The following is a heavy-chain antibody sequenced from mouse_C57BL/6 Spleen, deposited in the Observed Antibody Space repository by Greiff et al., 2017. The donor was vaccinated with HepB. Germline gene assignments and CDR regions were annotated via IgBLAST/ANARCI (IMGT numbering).Heavy chain of an antibody. CDR3: AYINSLYAMDY. D-gene: IGHD2-5*01. CDR1: GYSFTGYY. J-gene: IGHJ4*01. Sequence: EVQLQQSGPELVKPGASVKISCKASGYSFTGYYMNWVKQSPEKSLEWIGEINPSTGGTTYNQKFKAKATLTVDKSSSTAYMQLKSLTSEDSAVYYCAYINSLYAMDYWGQRTSVTVSS. V-gene: IGHV1-42*01. CDR2: INPSTGGT.